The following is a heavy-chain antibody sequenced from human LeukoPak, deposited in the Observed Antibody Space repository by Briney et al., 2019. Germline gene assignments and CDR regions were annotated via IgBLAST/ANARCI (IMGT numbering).Heavy chain of an antibody. D-gene: IGHD5-24*01. CDR1: GGSTSRDY. Sequence: SETLSLTCTVSGGSTSRDYWSWIRQPPGKGLEWIGYIYYTGSTNYNPSLKSRVTISVDTSKNQFSLKLSSVTAADTAVYYCARDDDGHNYPYYFDYWGQGTLVTVSP. CDR2: IYYTGST. J-gene: IGHJ4*02. CDR3: ARDDDGHNYPYYFDY. V-gene: IGHV4-59*01.